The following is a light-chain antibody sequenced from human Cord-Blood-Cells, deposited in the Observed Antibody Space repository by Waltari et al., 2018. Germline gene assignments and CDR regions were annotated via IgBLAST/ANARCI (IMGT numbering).Light chain of an antibody. CDR2: QDS. V-gene: IGLV3-1*01. J-gene: IGLJ1*01. CDR3: QAWDSSIYV. CDR1: KMGDKD. Sequence: SYELTNPPSVSVSPGQTASITCPGDKMGDKDPCWYQKKPGQSPVLVIYQDSKRPSGIPERFSGSNSGNTATLTISGTQAMDEADYYCQAWDSSIYVFGTGTKVTVL.